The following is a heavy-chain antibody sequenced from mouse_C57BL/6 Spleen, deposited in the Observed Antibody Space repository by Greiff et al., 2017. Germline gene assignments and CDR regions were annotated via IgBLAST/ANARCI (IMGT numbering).Heavy chain of an antibody. Sequence: EVQGVESGGGLVQPGGSLKLSCAASGFTFSDYYMYWVRQTPEKRLEWVAYISNGGGSTYYPDTVKGRFTISRDNAKNTLYLQMSSLKSEDTAMDYCARQIYSNYYFDYWGQGTTLTVSS. CDR2: ISNGGGST. D-gene: IGHD2-5*01. V-gene: IGHV5-12*01. J-gene: IGHJ2*01. CDR1: GFTFSDYY. CDR3: ARQIYSNYYFDY.